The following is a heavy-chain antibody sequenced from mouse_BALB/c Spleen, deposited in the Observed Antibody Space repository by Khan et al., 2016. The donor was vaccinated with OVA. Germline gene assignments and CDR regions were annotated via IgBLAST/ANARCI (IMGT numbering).Heavy chain of an antibody. J-gene: IGHJ2*01. Sequence: QVQLKQSGAEVVKPGAPVKLSCKPSGYTFTSYWMNWVKQRPGRGLEWIGRIDPSDSYTHYHQNFKDKVTLTVDKSSSTAYIQFSSLTSEDSAVYYCAVGGLHHPLDYWGQGTTLTVSS. CDR3: AVGGLHHPLDY. V-gene: IGHV1-69*02. CDR2: IDPSDSYT. D-gene: IGHD2-2*01. CDR1: GYTFTSYW.